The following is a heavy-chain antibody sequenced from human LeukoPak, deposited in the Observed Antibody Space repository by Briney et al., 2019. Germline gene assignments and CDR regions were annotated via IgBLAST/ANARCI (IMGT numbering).Heavy chain of an antibody. Sequence: GGSLRLSCAASGFTFSSYSMNWVRQAPGQGLEWVASIKQDGSEKYYVDSVKGRFSISRDNAKNSLHLQMNSLRAEDTAVYYCARDHTVDGLVFDYWGQGILVTVSS. V-gene: IGHV3-7*01. CDR3: ARDHTVDGLVFDY. CDR2: IKQDGSEK. J-gene: IGHJ4*02. D-gene: IGHD6-19*01. CDR1: GFTFSSYS.